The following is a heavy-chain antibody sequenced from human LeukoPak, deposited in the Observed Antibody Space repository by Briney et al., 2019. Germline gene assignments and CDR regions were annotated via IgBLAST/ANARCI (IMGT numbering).Heavy chain of an antibody. Sequence: PGGSLRLSCAASGFTFSTYSVNWFRQTPGGGLEWVSSISKSSDYIYYADSVKGRFIISRDNAKNSLYLQMDSLRAEDTAVYYCTRTYGDPTRDAFDVWGQGTMVTVSS. CDR3: TRTYGDPTRDAFDV. V-gene: IGHV3-21*01. J-gene: IGHJ3*01. CDR2: ISKSSDYI. D-gene: IGHD4-17*01. CDR1: GFTFSTYS.